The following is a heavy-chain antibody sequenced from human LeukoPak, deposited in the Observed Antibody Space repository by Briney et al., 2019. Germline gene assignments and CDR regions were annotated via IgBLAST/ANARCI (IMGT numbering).Heavy chain of an antibody. CDR2: ISWKSGSI. J-gene: IGHJ6*03. V-gene: IGHV3-9*02. CDR3: AREMLVRIAARPESMDV. Sequence: GGSLRLSCAGSGFTSDDCAMHWVRHAPGKGLEWVSGISWKSGSIGYADSVEGRFTISRDNAKNSLYLQMNSLRAEDTAVYYCAREMLVRIAARPESMDVWGKGTTVTVSS. CDR1: GFTSDDCA. D-gene: IGHD6-6*01.